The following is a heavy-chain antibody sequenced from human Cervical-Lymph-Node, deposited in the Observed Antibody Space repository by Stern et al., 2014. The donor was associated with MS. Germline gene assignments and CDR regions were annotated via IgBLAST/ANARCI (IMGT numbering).Heavy chain of an antibody. CDR1: GFPFSSDG. Sequence: MQLVESGGGVVQPWGSLRLSCAASGFPFSSDGMHWVRQAPGRGLVWGAVISYDGSNKYYADSVKGRFTISRDNSKNTLYLQMNSLRAEDTAVYYCAKPFSPKHGWFDPWGQGTLVTVSS. CDR3: AKPFSPKHGWFDP. J-gene: IGHJ5*02. CDR2: ISYDGSNK. V-gene: IGHV3-30*18.